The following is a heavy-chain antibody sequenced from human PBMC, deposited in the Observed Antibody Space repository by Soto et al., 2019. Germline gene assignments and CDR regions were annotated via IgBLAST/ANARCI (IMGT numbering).Heavy chain of an antibody. CDR2: ISGSGGST. D-gene: IGHD3-3*01. CDR3: AKQGGQSYDFWSGYYRSYYFDY. CDR1: GFTFSSYA. V-gene: IGHV3-23*01. Sequence: GGSLRLSCAASGFTFSSYAMSWVRQAPGKGLEWVSAISGSGGSTYYADSVKGRFTISRDNSKNTLYLQMNSLRAEDTAVYYCAKQGGQSYDFWSGYYRSYYFDYWGQGTLVTVS. J-gene: IGHJ4*02.